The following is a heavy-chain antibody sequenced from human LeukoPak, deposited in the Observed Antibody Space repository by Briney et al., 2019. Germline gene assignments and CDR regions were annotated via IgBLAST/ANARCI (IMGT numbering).Heavy chain of an antibody. CDR2: IYYSGST. D-gene: IGHD3-16*01. CDR3: ARGLFRRLWVWFDP. CDR1: GGSISSGGYY. J-gene: IGHJ5*02. Sequence: SQTLYLTCTVSGGSISSGGYYWSWIRHHPGKRLLWVEYIYYSGSTYYNPSLESRVTISVDTSKNQYSLQLSSVTAADTAVYYCARGLFRRLWVWFDPWGQGTLVTVSS. V-gene: IGHV4-31*03.